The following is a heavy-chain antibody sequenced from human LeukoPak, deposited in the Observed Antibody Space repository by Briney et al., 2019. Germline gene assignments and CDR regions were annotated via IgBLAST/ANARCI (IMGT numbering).Heavy chain of an antibody. D-gene: IGHD1-26*01. CDR3: ARGGWEATAFDI. J-gene: IGHJ3*02. Sequence: ASVKVSCKASGYTFNCYYMHWVRQAPGQGLEWMGWINPNSGGTNYAQRFQGRVTMTRDTSISTAYMELSRLRSDDTAVYYCARGGWEATAFDIWGQGTMVTVSS. CDR2: INPNSGGT. V-gene: IGHV1-2*02. CDR1: GYTFNCYY.